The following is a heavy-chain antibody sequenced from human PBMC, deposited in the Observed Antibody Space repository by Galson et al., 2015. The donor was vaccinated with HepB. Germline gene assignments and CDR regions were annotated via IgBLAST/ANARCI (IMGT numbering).Heavy chain of an antibody. Sequence: SVKVSCKASGGTFSSYAISWVRQAPGQGLEWMGRIIPILGIANYAQKFQGRVTITADKSTSTAYMELSSLRSEDTAVYYCAGLGRELLDPNYFDYWGQGTLVTVSS. CDR2: IIPILGIA. D-gene: IGHD1-26*01. CDR1: GGTFSSYA. V-gene: IGHV1-69*04. CDR3: AGLGRELLDPNYFDY. J-gene: IGHJ4*02.